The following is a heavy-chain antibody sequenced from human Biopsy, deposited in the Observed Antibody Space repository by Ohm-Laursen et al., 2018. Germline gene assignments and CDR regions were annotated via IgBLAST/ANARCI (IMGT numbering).Heavy chain of an antibody. CDR2: IYDRGST. V-gene: IGHV4-61*01. J-gene: IGHJ4*02. CDR3: ARGMRSSGWPYFDS. D-gene: IGHD6-19*01. CDR1: GDSVRSRSFY. Sequence: TLSLPWTVSGDSVRSRSFYWTWIRQPPGQGLEYIGHIYDRGSTANYNPSLESRVTMSVDMPKNQFSLKLSSVTAADTAIYYCARGMRSSGWPYFDSWGQGTLVTVSS.